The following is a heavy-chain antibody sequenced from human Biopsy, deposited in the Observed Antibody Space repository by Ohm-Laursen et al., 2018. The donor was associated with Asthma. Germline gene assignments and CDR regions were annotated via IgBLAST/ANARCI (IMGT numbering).Heavy chain of an antibody. V-gene: IGHV3-30*03. CDR2: ISFDGSNK. J-gene: IGHJ6*02. CDR1: GFSFSRYG. D-gene: IGHD2-21*02. CDR3: ASSEVVTAILPMDV. Sequence: SLRLSCAASGFSFSRYGMHWVRQAPGKGLEGVAVISFDGSNKYYGDSVKGRFTIARDNSKNTVYLQMNSLRAEDTAVYYCASSEVVTAILPMDVWGQGTTVTVSS.